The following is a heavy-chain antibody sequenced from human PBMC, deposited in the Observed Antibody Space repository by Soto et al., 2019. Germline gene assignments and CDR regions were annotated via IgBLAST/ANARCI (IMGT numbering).Heavy chain of an antibody. V-gene: IGHV4-59*01. CDR3: ARNALEDSYYDGSGWWFDP. D-gene: IGHD3-10*01. J-gene: IGHJ5*02. Sequence: SETLSLTCTVSGGSISSYYWSWIRQPPGKGLEWIGYIYYSGSTNYNPSLKSRVTISVDTSKNQFSLKLSSVTAADTAVYYCARNALEDSYYDGSGWWFDPWGQGTPVTVSS. CDR2: IYYSGST. CDR1: GGSISSYY.